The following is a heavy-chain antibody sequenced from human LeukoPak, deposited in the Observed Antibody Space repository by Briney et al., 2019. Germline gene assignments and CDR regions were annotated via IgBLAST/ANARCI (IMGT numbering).Heavy chain of an antibody. J-gene: IGHJ6*03. CDR2: INSDGSST. D-gene: IGHD1-26*01. Sequence: GGSLTLSCEDSGCTFSSYWMHWVRQAPGKGLVWVSRINSDGSSTSYADSVKGRFTISRNNAKNTLYLQMNSLRAEDTAVYYCARGPPDRGARFYYYYMDVWGKGTTVTVSS. V-gene: IGHV3-74*01. CDR1: GCTFSSYW. CDR3: ARGPPDRGARFYYYYMDV.